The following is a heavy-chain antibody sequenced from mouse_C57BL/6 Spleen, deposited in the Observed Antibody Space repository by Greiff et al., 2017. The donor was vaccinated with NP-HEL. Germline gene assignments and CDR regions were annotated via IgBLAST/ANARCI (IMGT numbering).Heavy chain of an antibody. J-gene: IGHJ3*01. CDR1: GFTFSSYA. CDR3: ARDNYGSSYGFAY. CDR2: ISDGGSYT. D-gene: IGHD1-1*01. Sequence: DVMLVESGGGLVKPGGSLKLSCAASGFTFSSYAMSWVRQTPEKRLEWVATISDGGSYTYYPDNVKGRFTISRDNAKNNLYRQMSHLKSEDTAMYYCARDNYGSSYGFAYWGQGTLVTVSA. V-gene: IGHV5-4*01.